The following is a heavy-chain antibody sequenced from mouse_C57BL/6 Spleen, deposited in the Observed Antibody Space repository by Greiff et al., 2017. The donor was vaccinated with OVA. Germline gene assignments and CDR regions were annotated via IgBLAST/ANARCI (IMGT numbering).Heavy chain of an antibody. CDR1: GYAFSSSW. D-gene: IGHD1-1*01. V-gene: IGHV1-82*01. CDR3: ARMRITPVVAHWYFDV. J-gene: IGHJ1*03. Sequence: VQLQQSGPELVKPGASVKISCKASGYAFSSSWMHWVKQRPGKGLEWIGRIYPGDGDTNYNGKFKGKATLTADKSSSTAYMQLSSLTSEDSAVYFGARMRITPVVAHWYFDVRGKGTTVTVSS. CDR2: IYPGDGDT.